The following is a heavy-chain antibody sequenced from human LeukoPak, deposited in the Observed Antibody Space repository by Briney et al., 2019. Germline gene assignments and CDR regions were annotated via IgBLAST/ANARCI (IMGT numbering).Heavy chain of an antibody. V-gene: IGHV3-30*03. CDR3: AQGGSEIYYFYHGMDV. CDR1: GFTFSNAW. D-gene: IGHD3-10*01. Sequence: SGGSLRLSCAASGFTFSNAWMTWVRQAPGKGLEWVTAISYDGSNKHYADSVRGRFTISRDNSKNTLYLQMNSLRSDDTAVYYCAQGGSEIYYFYHGMDVWGRGTTVTVSS. CDR2: ISYDGSNK. J-gene: IGHJ6*02.